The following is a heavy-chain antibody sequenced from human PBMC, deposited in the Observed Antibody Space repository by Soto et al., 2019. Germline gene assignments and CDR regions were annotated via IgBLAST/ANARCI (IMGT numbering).Heavy chain of an antibody. CDR2: IWYDGSNK. D-gene: IGHD3-10*01. CDR3: ARDSPSAYGIPGPFDY. J-gene: IGHJ4*02. Sequence: QVQLVESGGGVVQPGRSLRISCAAYRFNFSSYGMHWVRQAPGKGLEWVAVIWYDGSNKYYADSVKGRFTISRDNSKKTLYLQMHSLRAEDTAVYYCARDSPSAYGIPGPFDYWGQGTLVTVSS. V-gene: IGHV3-33*01. CDR1: RFNFSSYG.